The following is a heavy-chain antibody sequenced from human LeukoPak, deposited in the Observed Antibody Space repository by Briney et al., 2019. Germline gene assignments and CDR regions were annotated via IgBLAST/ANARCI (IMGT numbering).Heavy chain of an antibody. J-gene: IGHJ1*01. D-gene: IGHD6-19*01. CDR1: GVSTNTYF. CDR2: IYYSGST. Sequence: SETLSLTCTVSGVSTNTYFWSWIRQPPGKGLEWIGYIYYSGSTNYNPSLKSRVTISVDTSKNQFSLKLSSVTAADTAVYYCARGVTGGWYGDFQHWGQGTLVTVSS. V-gene: IGHV4-59*01. CDR3: ARGVTGGWYGDFQH.